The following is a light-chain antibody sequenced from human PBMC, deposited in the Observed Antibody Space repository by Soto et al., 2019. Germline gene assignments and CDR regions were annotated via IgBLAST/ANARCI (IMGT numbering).Light chain of an antibody. CDR1: QSVSSSY. V-gene: IGKV3-20*01. Sequence: EIVLTQSPGTLSLSPGERATLSCRASQSVSSSYLAWYQKKPGQAPRLLIYGAPSGATGFPTRLSGRVLGTDFLFPLSRLELKILAVFYCQRYGSSPLTFAKGTKVEIK. CDR2: GAP. CDR3: QRYGSSPLT. J-gene: IGKJ1*01.